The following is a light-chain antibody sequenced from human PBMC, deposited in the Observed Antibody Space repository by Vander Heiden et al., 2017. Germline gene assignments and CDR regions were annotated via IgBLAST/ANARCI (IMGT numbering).Light chain of an antibody. Sequence: DIQMTQSPSSLSASVGDRVTITCRASQSISSYLNEYQQKPGKAPRLLIYAASSLESGVPSRFSGSGSGTDFIITISSLQPEDFATYYCQQSDSTPRALTFGGGTKVEIK. V-gene: IGKV1-39*01. CDR1: QSISSY. J-gene: IGKJ4*01. CDR2: AAS. CDR3: QQSDSTPRALT.